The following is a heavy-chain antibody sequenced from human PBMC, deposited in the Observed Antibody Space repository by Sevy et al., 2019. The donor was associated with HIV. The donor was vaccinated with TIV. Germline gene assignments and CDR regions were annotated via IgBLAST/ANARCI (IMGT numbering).Heavy chain of an antibody. CDR3: AVPAVAGTSPFDY. J-gene: IGHJ4*02. CDR2: ISYDGSNK. CDR1: GFTFSSYG. Sequence: GGSLRLSCAASGFTFSSYGMHWVRQAPGKGLEWVAVISYDGSNKYYVDSVKGRFTISSDNPKNTLYLQMNSLRAEDTAVYYCAVPAVAGTSPFDYWGQGTLVTVSS. D-gene: IGHD6-19*01. V-gene: IGHV3-30*03.